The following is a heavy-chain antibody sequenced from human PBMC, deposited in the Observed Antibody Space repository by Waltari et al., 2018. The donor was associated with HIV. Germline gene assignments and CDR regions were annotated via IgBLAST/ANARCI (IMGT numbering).Heavy chain of an antibody. CDR1: GYTFTSYD. D-gene: IGHD3-22*01. CDR2: MNTKSGNT. J-gene: IGHJ5*02. CDR3: ARGFNYYDSSGYRFDP. V-gene: IGHV1-8*01. Sequence: QVQLVQSGSEVRKPGASVTVSCKASGYTFTSYDINWVRPATGQGLEWMGWMNTKSGNTGYAQKFQGRVTMTRNTSISTVYMELRSLRSEDTAKYYCARGFNYYDSSGYRFDPWGQGTLVTVSS.